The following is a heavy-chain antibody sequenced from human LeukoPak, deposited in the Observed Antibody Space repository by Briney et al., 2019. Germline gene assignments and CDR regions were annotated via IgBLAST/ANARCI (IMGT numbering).Heavy chain of an antibody. V-gene: IGHV3-13*01. CDR2: IGTAGDT. CDR1: GFTFSSYD. Sequence: GGSLRLSCAASGFTFSSYDMHWVRHATGKGLEWVSAIGTAGDTYYPGSVKGRFTISRENAKNSLYLQMNSLRAGDTAVYYCARAAPPSDYYYYYGMGVWGQGTTVTVSS. CDR3: ARAAPPSDYYYYYGMGV. J-gene: IGHJ6*02.